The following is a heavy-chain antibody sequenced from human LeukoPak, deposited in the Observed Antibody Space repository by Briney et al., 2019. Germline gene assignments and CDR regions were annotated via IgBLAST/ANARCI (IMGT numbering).Heavy chain of an antibody. CDR2: IYYSGST. Sequence: SETLSLTCTVSGGSISSYYWSWIRQPPGKGLEWIGYIYYSGSTNYNPSPKSRVTISVDTSKNQFSLKLSSVTAADTAVYYCARHNHSGYYYDYWGQGTLVTVSS. CDR1: GGSISSYY. CDR3: ARHNHSGYYYDY. J-gene: IGHJ4*02. D-gene: IGHD3-22*01. V-gene: IGHV4-59*08.